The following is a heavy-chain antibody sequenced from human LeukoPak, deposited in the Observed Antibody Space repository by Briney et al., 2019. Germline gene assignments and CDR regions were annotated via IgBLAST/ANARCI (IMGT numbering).Heavy chain of an antibody. Sequence: SETLSLTCTVSGGSISSYYWSWIRQPAGKGLEWIGRIYTSGSTNYNPSLKSRVTMSVDTSKNQFSLKLSSVTAADTAVYYCTRDLGYYYGSENWFDPWGQGTLVTVSS. CDR1: GGSISSYY. CDR3: TRDLGYYYGSENWFDP. V-gene: IGHV4-4*07. D-gene: IGHD3-10*01. J-gene: IGHJ5*02. CDR2: IYTSGST.